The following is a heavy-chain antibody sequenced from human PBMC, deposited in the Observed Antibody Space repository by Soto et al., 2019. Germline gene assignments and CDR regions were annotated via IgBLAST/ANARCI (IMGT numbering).Heavy chain of an antibody. V-gene: IGHV3-23*01. D-gene: IGHD5-18*01. Sequence: EVHLLESGGGLVQPGGSLRLSCAGSGFTFSSYAMSWVRQAPEKGLEWVSALRDSGVSPYYADSVKGRFTISRDNSKNTLYLQMYSLRVEDTALYYCAKMTSDSYGRNYCMDVWGQGTTVTVSS. J-gene: IGHJ6*02. CDR3: AKMTSDSYGRNYCMDV. CDR1: GFTFSSYA. CDR2: LRDSGVSP.